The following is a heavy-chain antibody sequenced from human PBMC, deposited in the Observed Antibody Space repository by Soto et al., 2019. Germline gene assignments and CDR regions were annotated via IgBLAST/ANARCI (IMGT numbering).Heavy chain of an antibody. D-gene: IGHD6-13*01. CDR2: IWYDGSNK. Sequence: GGSLRLSCAASGFTFSSYGMHWVRQAPGKGLEWVAVIWYDGSNKYYADSVKGRFTISRDNSKNTLYLQMNSLRAEDTAVYYCASFRASSSWSMDVWGQGTTVTVSS. V-gene: IGHV3-33*01. J-gene: IGHJ6*02. CDR3: ASFRASSSWSMDV. CDR1: GFTFSSYG.